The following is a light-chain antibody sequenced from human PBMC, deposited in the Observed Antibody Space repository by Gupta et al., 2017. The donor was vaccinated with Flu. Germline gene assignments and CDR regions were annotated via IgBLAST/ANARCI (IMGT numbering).Light chain of an antibody. CDR2: GES. CDR3: QQYNNWPQWT. Sequence: EIVMTHSPATLSVYPGERATLSCRASQSVSSNLAWYQQKPGQAPRLLIYGESPRATGIPARFSGSGSGTEITLTISSLQSEDFAVYYCQQYNNWPQWTFGQGTRVEIK. V-gene: IGKV3-15*01. J-gene: IGKJ1*01. CDR1: QSVSSN.